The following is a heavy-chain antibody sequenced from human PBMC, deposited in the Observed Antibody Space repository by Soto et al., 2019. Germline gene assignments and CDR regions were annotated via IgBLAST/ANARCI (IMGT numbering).Heavy chain of an antibody. CDR3: ARDLPYSSSPYYYYGMDV. Sequence: QVQLVQSGAEVKKPGSSVKVSCKASGGTFSSYAISWVRQAPGQGLEWMGGSIPIFGTANYAQKFQGRVTITADESTSTAYMELSSLRSEDTAVYYCARDLPYSSSPYYYYGMDVWGQGTTVTVSS. CDR2: SIPIFGTA. D-gene: IGHD6-6*01. J-gene: IGHJ6*02. CDR1: GGTFSSYA. V-gene: IGHV1-69*01.